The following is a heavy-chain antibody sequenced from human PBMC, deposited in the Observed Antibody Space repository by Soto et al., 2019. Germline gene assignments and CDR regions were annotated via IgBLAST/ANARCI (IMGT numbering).Heavy chain of an antibody. CDR2: IWYDGSNR. CDR1: GFTFSSYG. Sequence: QVQLVESGGGVVQPGRSLRLSCAASGFTFSSYGMHWVRQAPGKGLEWVEVIWYDGSNRYYADSVKGRFNISRDNSKHTLYLKMNSLRAEDTAVYYCARDIAPFDSSSWYGPLWYWGQGTLVTASS. V-gene: IGHV3-33*01. J-gene: IGHJ4*02. D-gene: IGHD6-13*01. CDR3: ARDIAPFDSSSWYGPLWY.